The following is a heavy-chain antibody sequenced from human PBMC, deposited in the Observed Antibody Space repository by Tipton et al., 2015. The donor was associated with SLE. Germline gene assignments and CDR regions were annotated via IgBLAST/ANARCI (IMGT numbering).Heavy chain of an antibody. CDR1: GDSISSHY. CDR3: ARGGASSKWLDP. J-gene: IGHJ5*02. Sequence: LRLSCTVFGDSISSHYWSWIRQPPGKGLEWIGYIFDSGSTNYNPSLQSRVTISVDTSKNQFSLKVTSVTAADTAVYYCARGGASSKWLDPWGQGTLVTVSS. D-gene: IGHD6-6*01. CDR2: IFDSGST. V-gene: IGHV4-59*11.